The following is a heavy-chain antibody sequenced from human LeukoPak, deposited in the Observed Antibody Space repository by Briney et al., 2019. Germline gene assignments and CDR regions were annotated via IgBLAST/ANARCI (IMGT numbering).Heavy chain of an antibody. V-gene: IGHV1-2*04. J-gene: IGHJ5*02. CDR2: INPNSGGT. D-gene: IGHD3-10*01. CDR3: ARGRITMVRGVPNWFDP. CDR1: GYTFTGYY. Sequence: ASVKVSCKASGYTFTGYYIHWVRQAPGQGLEWMGWINPNSGGTNYAQKFQGWVTMTRDTSISTAYMELSRLRSDDTAVYYCARGRITMVRGVPNWFDPWGQGTLVTVSS.